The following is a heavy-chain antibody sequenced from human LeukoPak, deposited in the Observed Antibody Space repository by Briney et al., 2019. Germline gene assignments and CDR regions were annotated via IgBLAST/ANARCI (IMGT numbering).Heavy chain of an antibody. Sequence: GGSLRLSCAASGFTLSNYAMSWVRQAPGKGPEWVSGISGSSGNTHYADSVRGRFTISRDNSKNTLYLQMNSLRVEDTAVYYCARSPGIQLWPDDYWGQGTLVTVSS. V-gene: IGHV3-23*01. CDR3: ARSPGIQLWPDDY. J-gene: IGHJ4*02. CDR1: GFTLSNYA. CDR2: ISGSSGNT. D-gene: IGHD5-18*01.